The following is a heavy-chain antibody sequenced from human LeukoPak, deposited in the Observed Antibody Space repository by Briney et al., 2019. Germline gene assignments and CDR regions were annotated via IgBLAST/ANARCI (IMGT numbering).Heavy chain of an antibody. D-gene: IGHD3/OR15-3a*01. CDR3: ARARTGNDAFDI. V-gene: IGHV4-61*05. CDR2: IYYSGST. J-gene: IGHJ3*02. CDR1: GGSVSSSSYY. Sequence: SETLSLTCTVSGGSVSSSSYYWSWIRQPPGKGLEWIGYIYYSGSTNYNPSLKSRVTISADNSKNQFSLRLGSVTAADAAVYYCARARTGNDAFDIWGQGAMVTVSS.